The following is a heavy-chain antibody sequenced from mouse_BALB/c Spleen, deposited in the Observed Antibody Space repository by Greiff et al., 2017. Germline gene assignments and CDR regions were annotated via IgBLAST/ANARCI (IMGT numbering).Heavy chain of an antibody. J-gene: IGHJ4*01. CDR3: ARSNLLRHMDY. Sequence: EVQLVESGAELVKPGASVKLSCTASGFNIKDTYMHWVKQRPEQGLEWIGRIDPANGNTKYDPKFQGKATITADTSSNTAYLQLSSLTSEDTAVYYCARSNLLRHMDYWGQGTSVTVSS. D-gene: IGHD1-1*01. V-gene: IGHV14-3*02. CDR1: GFNIKDTY. CDR2: IDPANGNT.